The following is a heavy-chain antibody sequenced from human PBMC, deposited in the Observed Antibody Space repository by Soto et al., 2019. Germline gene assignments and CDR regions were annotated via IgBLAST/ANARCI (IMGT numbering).Heavy chain of an antibody. D-gene: IGHD6-19*01. CDR2: IYPRDSDT. CDR1: GDSFTGFW. Sequence: GESLKISCKVSGDSFTGFWIGWVRQMPRKGLEWLGSIYPRDSDTRSSPSFQGQVTISADKSLSAAYLQWHSLQASDAAIYYCARQNPFDSRVWY. V-gene: IGHV5-51*01. J-gene: IGHJ2*01. CDR3: ARQNPFDSRVWY.